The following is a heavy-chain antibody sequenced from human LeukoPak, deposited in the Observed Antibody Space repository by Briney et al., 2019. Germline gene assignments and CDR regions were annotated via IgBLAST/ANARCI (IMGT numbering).Heavy chain of an antibody. J-gene: IGHJ3*02. CDR2: IYYSGST. Sequence: KTSETLSLTCTVSGGSISSGGYSWSWIRQHPGKGLEWIGYIYYSGSTSYNPSLKSRGTISVDTSKNQFSLKLSSVTAADTAVYYCARVRTYYYDSSSLPDAFDIWGQGTMVTVSS. CDR1: GGSISSGGYS. D-gene: IGHD3-22*01. V-gene: IGHV4-31*03. CDR3: ARVRTYYYDSSSLPDAFDI.